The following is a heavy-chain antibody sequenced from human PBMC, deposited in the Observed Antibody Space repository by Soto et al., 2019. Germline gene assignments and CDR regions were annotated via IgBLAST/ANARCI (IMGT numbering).Heavy chain of an antibody. Sequence: QITLRESGPTLVKPTQTLTLTCSFSGFSLNTPGVGVAWIRQPPGKALEWLALIYWDDEKRYSPTLRGRLTISKDTPRNLVLLTMNNMDPVDTATYSCAHRPAAYSGYDLAYWGQGSLVIVSS. V-gene: IGHV2-5*02. J-gene: IGHJ4*01. D-gene: IGHD5-12*01. CDR3: AHRPAAYSGYDLAY. CDR2: IYWDDEK. CDR1: GFSLNTPGVG.